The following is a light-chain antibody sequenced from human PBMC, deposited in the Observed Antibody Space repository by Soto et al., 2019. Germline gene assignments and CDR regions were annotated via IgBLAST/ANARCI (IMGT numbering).Light chain of an antibody. J-gene: IGKJ1*01. CDR3: QQYGSSPRT. V-gene: IGKV3-20*01. CDR1: QSVSSSY. Sequence: EIVLTQSPGTLSLSPGERATLSCRASQSVSSSYLAWYQQKPGQAPRLLIYGASSRATGIPDRFSGSGSGKDFTLIICRLEPEDFAVYYCQQYGSSPRTFGQGTKVDIK. CDR2: GAS.